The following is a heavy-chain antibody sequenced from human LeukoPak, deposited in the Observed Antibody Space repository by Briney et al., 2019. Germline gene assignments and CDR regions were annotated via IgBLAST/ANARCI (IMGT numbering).Heavy chain of an antibody. D-gene: IGHD3-3*01. CDR2: ISGSGGST. Sequence: GSXRLSCAASGFTFSSYAMSWVRQAPGKGLEWVSAISGSGGSTYYADSVKGRFTISRDNSKNTLYLQMNSLRAEDTAVYYCAKGGFLGYYDFWSGLLDVWGQGTTVTVSS. J-gene: IGHJ6*02. CDR3: AKGGFLGYYDFWSGLLDV. CDR1: GFTFSSYA. V-gene: IGHV3-23*01.